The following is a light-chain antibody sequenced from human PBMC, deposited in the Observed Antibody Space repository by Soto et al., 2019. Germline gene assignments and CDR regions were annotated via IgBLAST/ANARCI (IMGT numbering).Light chain of an antibody. Sequence: EIVLTQSPGTLSLSPGERATLSCRASQSVSSKLSWYQQKPGQAPRLLIYGASTRATGISARFSGSGSGTEFTLTISSLQSEDFAVYYCQQYNDWPTTFGQGTKVDIK. V-gene: IGKV3-15*01. CDR1: QSVSSK. CDR2: GAS. CDR3: QQYNDWPTT. J-gene: IGKJ1*01.